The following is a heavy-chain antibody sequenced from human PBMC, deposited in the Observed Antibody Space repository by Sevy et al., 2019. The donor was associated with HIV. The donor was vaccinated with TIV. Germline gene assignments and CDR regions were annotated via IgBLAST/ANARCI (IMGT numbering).Heavy chain of an antibody. CDR3: ARVSVYYYDSSGYYTTCNAFDI. J-gene: IGHJ3*02. CDR2: IYSGVTT. Sequence: GGSLRLSCAASGFTVGSNYMSWAHQAPGKGLEWVSIIYSGVTTSYADSVKGRFTISRDNSKNTLYLQMNSLRAEDTAVYYCARVSVYYYDSSGYYTTCNAFDIWGQGTMVTVSS. CDR1: GFTVGSNY. V-gene: IGHV3-53*01. D-gene: IGHD3-22*01.